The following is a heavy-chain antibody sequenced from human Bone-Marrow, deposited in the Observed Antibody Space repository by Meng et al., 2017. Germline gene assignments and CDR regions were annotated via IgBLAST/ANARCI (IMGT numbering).Heavy chain of an antibody. CDR1: GFTFSSYW. CDR2: IKQDGSEK. V-gene: IGHV3-7*01. Sequence: GESLKISCAASGFTFSSYWMSWVRQAPGKGLEWVANIKQDGSEKYYVDSVKGRFTISRDNAKNSLYLQMNSLRAEDTAVYYCARDQEYIVVVTAIRSNYYYGMDVWGQGPTVTVSS. D-gene: IGHD2-21*02. CDR3: ARDQEYIVVVTAIRSNYYYGMDV. J-gene: IGHJ6*02.